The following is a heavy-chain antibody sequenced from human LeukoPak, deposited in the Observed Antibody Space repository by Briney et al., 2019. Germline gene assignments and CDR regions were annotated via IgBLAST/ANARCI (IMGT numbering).Heavy chain of an antibody. CDR1: GYSISSGYY. J-gene: IGHJ5*02. Sequence: SETLSLTCAVSGYSISSGYYWGWIRQPPGKGLQWIGSTFQGGYSYYNPSLKSRVTISVDTSRNQFSLKLSSVTAADTAVYYCAWDKETTGNGRPNWFDPWGQGTLVTVSS. CDR2: TFQGGYS. V-gene: IGHV4-38-2*01. D-gene: IGHD1-1*01. CDR3: AWDKETTGNGRPNWFDP.